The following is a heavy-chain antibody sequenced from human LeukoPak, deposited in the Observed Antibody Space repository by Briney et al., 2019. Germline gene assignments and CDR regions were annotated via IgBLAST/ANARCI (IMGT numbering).Heavy chain of an antibody. V-gene: IGHV4-59*01. D-gene: IGHD1-26*01. Sequence: SETLSLTCTVSGGSISSYYWSWIRQPPGKGLEWIGYIYYSGSTNYNPSLKSRVTISVDTSKNQISLKLSSVTAAETAVYYSARESLLREPGFRLPATAAFDIWGQGTMATVSS. CDR1: GGSISSYY. CDR2: IYYSGST. CDR3: ARESLLREPGFRLPATAAFDI. J-gene: IGHJ3*02.